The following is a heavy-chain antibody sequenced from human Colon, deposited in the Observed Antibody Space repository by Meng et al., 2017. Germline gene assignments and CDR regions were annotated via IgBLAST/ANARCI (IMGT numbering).Heavy chain of an antibody. Sequence: VPPKQCDQRLLEPSYTLSLTCAVYGGSFSCYYWSWIRQPPGKGLEWIGEINNSGSTNYNPSLKSRVTISVDTSKNQFSLKLSSVTAADTAVYYCARGRYSGYLPWGQGTLVTVSS. J-gene: IGHJ5*02. CDR2: INNSGST. V-gene: IGHV4-34*01. D-gene: IGHD5-12*01. CDR1: GGSFSCYY. CDR3: ARGRYSGYLP.